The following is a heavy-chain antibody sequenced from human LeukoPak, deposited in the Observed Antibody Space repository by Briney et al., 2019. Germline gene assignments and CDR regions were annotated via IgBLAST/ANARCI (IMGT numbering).Heavy chain of an antibody. CDR1: GGSIGSGDYY. D-gene: IGHD3-22*01. CDR2: IYYSGST. CDR3: ARGYYYDSSGYHAKGYCYFDL. J-gene: IGHJ2*01. V-gene: IGHV4-30-4*01. Sequence: SETLSLTCTVSGGSIGSGDYYWSWIRQPPGKGLEWIGYIYYSGSTYYNPSLKSRVTISVDTSKNQFSLKLSSVTAADTAVYYCARGYYYDSSGYHAKGYCYFDLWGRGTLVTVSS.